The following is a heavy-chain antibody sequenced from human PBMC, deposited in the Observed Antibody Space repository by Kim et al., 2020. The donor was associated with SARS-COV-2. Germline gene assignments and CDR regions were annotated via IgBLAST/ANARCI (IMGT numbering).Heavy chain of an antibody. CDR2: INHSGST. D-gene: IGHD3-10*01. Sequence: SETLSLTCAVYGGSFSGYYWSWICQPPGKGLEWIGEINHSGSTNYNPSLKSRVTISVDTSKNQFSLKLSSVTAADTAVYYCARGGYRTRITMVRGVITPRYGMDVWGQGTTVTVSS. CDR3: ARGGYRTRITMVRGVITPRYGMDV. V-gene: IGHV4-34*01. CDR1: GGSFSGYY. J-gene: IGHJ6*02.